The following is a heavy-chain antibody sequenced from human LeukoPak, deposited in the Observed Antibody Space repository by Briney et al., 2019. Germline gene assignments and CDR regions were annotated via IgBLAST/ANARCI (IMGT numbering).Heavy chain of an antibody. CDR1: GGSISSSSYY. D-gene: IGHD3-22*01. Sequence: PSETLSLTCTVSGGSISSSSYYWGWIRQHPGKGLEWIGYIYYSGSTYYNPSLKSRVTISVDTSKNQFSLKLSSVTAADTAVYYCARVRYYYDSSVPDAFDIWGQGTMVTVSS. V-gene: IGHV4-30-4*08. CDR2: IYYSGST. J-gene: IGHJ3*02. CDR3: ARVRYYYDSSVPDAFDI.